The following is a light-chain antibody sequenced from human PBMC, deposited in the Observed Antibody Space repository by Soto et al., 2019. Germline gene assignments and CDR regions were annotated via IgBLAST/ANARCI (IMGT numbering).Light chain of an antibody. V-gene: IGKV1-39*01. J-gene: IGKJ1*01. CDR2: KAS. CDR1: QAITNN. Sequence: DIHLTQSPSSLSASVGDRVTITCRASQAITNNLAWYQQKPGKAPKLLIYKASTLQSGAPSTFSGSGYGTDFALTISSLQPEDIATYYCHQTFANPWTFAHGTKVDIK. CDR3: HQTFANPWT.